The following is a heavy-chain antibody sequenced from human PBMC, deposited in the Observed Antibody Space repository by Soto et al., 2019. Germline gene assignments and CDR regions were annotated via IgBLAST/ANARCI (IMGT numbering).Heavy chain of an antibody. D-gene: IGHD4-17*01. Sequence: QVQLVQSGAEVKKPGASVKVSCKASGYTFTSYDINWVRQATGQGLEWMGGMNPNSGNTAYAQKFQGRVTMTRDTSISTAYMELSSLRSEDTAGDYCAIASYGDYDWFDPWGQGTLVTVSS. J-gene: IGHJ5*02. CDR2: MNPNSGNT. V-gene: IGHV1-8*01. CDR3: AIASYGDYDWFDP. CDR1: GYTFTSYD.